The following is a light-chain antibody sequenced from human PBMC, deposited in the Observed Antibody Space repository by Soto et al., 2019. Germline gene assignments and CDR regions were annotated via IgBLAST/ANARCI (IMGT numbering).Light chain of an antibody. V-gene: IGKV1-39*01. CDR3: EKSYNTPRT. CDR2: AAS. J-gene: IGKJ4*01. CDR1: QSISTY. Sequence: DIQMTQSPSSLSASVGDRVTITCRASQSISTYVNWYQQKPGKAPKLLIYAASILQSGVPSRFSGSGSGTDFTLTISSLQPEDFATYYCEKSYNTPRTFGGGTKVEIK.